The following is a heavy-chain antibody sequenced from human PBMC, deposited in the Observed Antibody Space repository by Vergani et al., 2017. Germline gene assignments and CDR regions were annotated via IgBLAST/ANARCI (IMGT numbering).Heavy chain of an antibody. Sequence: QMQLQESGPGLVKASETLALTCTVSGDSIISRSYYWGWIRQPPGKGLEWIGSIYNSGNGDSSSSLKSRVTISADTSKNQFSLRLTSVTAADTAVYYCASEKYYSXRTSHFRGRYFDVWGRGTLVTVPS. CDR2: IYNSGNG. CDR3: ASEKYYSXRTSHFRGRYFDV. CDR1: GDSIISRSYY. J-gene: IGHJ2*01. D-gene: IGHD3-16*01. V-gene: IGHV4-39*01.